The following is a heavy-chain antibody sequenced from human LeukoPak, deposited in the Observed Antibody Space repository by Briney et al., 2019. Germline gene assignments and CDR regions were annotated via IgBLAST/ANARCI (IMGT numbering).Heavy chain of an antibody. D-gene: IGHD6-13*01. CDR3: ARCRSSSWPIDY. Sequence: ASVTVSCKASGYTFTGYYMHWGRQAPGQGLEWMGWINPNSGGTNYAQKFQGRVTMTRDTSISTAYMELSRLRSDDTAVYYCARCRSSSWPIDYWGQGTLVTVSS. CDR2: INPNSGGT. J-gene: IGHJ4*02. V-gene: IGHV1-2*02. CDR1: GYTFTGYY.